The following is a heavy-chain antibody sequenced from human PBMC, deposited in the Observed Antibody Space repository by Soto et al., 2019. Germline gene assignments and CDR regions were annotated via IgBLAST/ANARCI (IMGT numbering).Heavy chain of an antibody. J-gene: IGHJ4*02. CDR1: GFSLSNPKMG. Sequence: SGPTLVNPTETLTLTCTVSGFSLSNPKMGVSWIRQPPGKALEWLAHIFSDDEKSYSTSLKSRLIISKDTSKSQVVLTMTNMDPVDTATFYCPRIVRDAVGLPYAIYCYGPRGQLPQVTVAS. CDR3: PRIVRDAVGLPYAIYCYGP. CDR2: IFSDDEK. V-gene: IGHV2-26*01. D-gene: IGHD2-8*01.